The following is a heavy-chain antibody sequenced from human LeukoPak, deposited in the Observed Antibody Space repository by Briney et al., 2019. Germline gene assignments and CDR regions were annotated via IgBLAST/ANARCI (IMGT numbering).Heavy chain of an antibody. CDR3: VREARAGNWFDP. Sequence: ASVKVSCKASGYTFTSYYIHWVRQAPGQGLEWMGWINPDSGGTNYAQQFQGRVTMTRDTSISTVYMDLSRLRSDATAMYYCVREARAGNWFDPWGQGPLVIVSS. J-gene: IGHJ5*02. V-gene: IGHV1-2*02. CDR2: INPDSGGT. CDR1: GYTFTSYY.